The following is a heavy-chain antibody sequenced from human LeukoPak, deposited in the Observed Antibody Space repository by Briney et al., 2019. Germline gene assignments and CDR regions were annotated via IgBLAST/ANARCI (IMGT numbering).Heavy chain of an antibody. D-gene: IGHD1-26*01. CDR3: ARDPPGKGALDF. CDR2: IYYSGTT. Sequence: PSETLSLTCTVSGGSLDSFYWSWIRQPPGKGLEYIGYIYYSGTTNYDPSLKGRVTISVDMSKSQFSLKLISVTAADTAVYYCARDPPGKGALDFWGQGTLVTVSS. J-gene: IGHJ4*02. CDR1: GGSLDSFY. V-gene: IGHV4-59*01.